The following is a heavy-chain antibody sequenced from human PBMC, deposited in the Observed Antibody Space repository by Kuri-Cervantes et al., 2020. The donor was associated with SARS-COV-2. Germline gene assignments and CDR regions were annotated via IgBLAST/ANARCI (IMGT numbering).Heavy chain of an antibody. V-gene: IGHV3-23*01. CDR2: ISGSGGST. CDR3: ARVPYYYDGSGFFYFDY. D-gene: IGHD3-22*01. Sequence: GESLKISCAASGFTFSSYAMSWVRQAPGKGLEWVSAISGSGGSTYYADFVKGRFTISRDNSNNTLYLQMNSLRVEDTAVYYCARVPYYYDGSGFFYFDYWGQGTLVTVSS. J-gene: IGHJ4*02. CDR1: GFTFSSYA.